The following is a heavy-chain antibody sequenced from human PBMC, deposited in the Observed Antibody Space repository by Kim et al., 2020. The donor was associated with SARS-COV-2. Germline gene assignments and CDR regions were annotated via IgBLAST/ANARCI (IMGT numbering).Heavy chain of an antibody. D-gene: IGHD3-16*01. CDR2: GAT. J-gene: IGHJ4*02. CDR3: ARGFGTCFDY. V-gene: IGHV1-8*01. Sequence: GATVYSQKFQGRVTMTRDSSISTAYMELTILRSDDTAIYYCARGFGTCFDYWGQGTLVTVSS.